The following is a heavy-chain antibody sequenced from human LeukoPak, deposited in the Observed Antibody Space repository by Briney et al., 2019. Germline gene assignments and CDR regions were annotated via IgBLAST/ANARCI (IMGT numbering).Heavy chain of an antibody. CDR2: INPNSGGT. V-gene: IGHV1-2*02. CDR3: ARSSYYDHRDY. Sequence: ASVKVSCKASGGTFSSYAISWVRQAPGQGLEWMGWINPNSGGTNYAQKFQGRVTMTRDTSISTAYMELSRLRSDDTAVYYCARSSYYDHRDYWGQGTLVTVSS. J-gene: IGHJ4*02. D-gene: IGHD3-22*01. CDR1: GGTFSSYA.